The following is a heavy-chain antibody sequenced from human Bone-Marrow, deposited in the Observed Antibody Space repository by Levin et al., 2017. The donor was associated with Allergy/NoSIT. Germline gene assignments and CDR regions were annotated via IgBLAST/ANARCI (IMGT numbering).Heavy chain of an antibody. CDR2: IDWDDDK. V-gene: IGHV2-70*11. D-gene: IGHD3-10*01. CDR3: ARIAGSRYYFDY. CDR1: GFSLSTTGMC. J-gene: IGHJ4*02. Sequence: SGPTLVKPTQTLTLTCTFSGFSLSTTGMCVSWIRQPPGKALEWLARIDWDDDKYYSTSLKTRLTISKDTSKSQVVLTMTNMDPVDTATYCCARIAGSRYYFDYWGQGTLVTVSS.